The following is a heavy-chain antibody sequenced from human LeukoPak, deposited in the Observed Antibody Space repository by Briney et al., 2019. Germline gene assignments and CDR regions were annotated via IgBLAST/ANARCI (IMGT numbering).Heavy chain of an antibody. Sequence: ASVKVSCKASGYTFTSYGISWVRQAPGQGLEWMGWISAYNGNTNYAQKLQGRVTMTTDTSTSTAYMELRSLRSDDTAVYYCARDPVVASAGPTFDYWGQVTLVTVSS. CDR3: ARDPVVASAGPTFDY. CDR1: GYTFTSYG. J-gene: IGHJ4*02. V-gene: IGHV1-18*01. D-gene: IGHD2-15*01. CDR2: ISAYNGNT.